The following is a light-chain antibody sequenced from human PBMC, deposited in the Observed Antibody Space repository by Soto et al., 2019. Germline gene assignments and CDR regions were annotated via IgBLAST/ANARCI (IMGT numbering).Light chain of an antibody. CDR3: QQSFSPPQA. J-gene: IGKJ1*01. CDR1: QTISKY. V-gene: IGKV1-39*01. CDR2: DVY. Sequence: DIQMPQSPSSLSASVGDRATITCRASQTISKYLAWYQQKPGKAPDLLIYDVYTLQSGIPSRFSGSGAGTDFTLTISSVQPEDCATYYCQQSFSPPQAFGQGTRVEV.